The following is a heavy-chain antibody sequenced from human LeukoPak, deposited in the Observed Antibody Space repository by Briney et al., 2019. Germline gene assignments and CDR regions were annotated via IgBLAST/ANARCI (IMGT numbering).Heavy chain of an antibody. J-gene: IGHJ3*02. CDR3: ARDVQLAADAFDI. CDR1: GFTFSTYT. V-gene: IGHV3-21*01. CDR2: ITSSSSYI. Sequence: GGSLRLSCAASGFTFSTYTMSWVRQAPGIGLEWVSSITSSSSYIYYADSVKGRFTISRDNAKNSLFLQMNSLRAEDTVVYYCARDVQLAADAFDIWGQGTMVTVSS.